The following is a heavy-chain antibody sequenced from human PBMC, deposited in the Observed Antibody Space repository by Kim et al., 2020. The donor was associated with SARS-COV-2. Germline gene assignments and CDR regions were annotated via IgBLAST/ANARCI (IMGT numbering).Heavy chain of an antibody. D-gene: IGHD3-10*01. CDR2: INHSGST. CDR1: GGSFSGYY. V-gene: IGHV4-34*01. Sequence: SETLSLTCAVYGGSFSGYYWSWIRQPPGKGLEWIGEINHSGSTNYNPSLKSRVTISVDTSKNQFSLKLSSVTAADTAVYYCARGSNRANYYGSGSYYNGWFDHWGQGTLVTVSS. J-gene: IGHJ5*02. CDR3: ARGSNRANYYGSGSYYNGWFDH.